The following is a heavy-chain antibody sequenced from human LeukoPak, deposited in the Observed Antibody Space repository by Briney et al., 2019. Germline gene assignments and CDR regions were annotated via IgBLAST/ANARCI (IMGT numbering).Heavy chain of an antibody. Sequence: PGGSLRLSCAASGFTFSSYDMHWVRQATGKGLEWVSAIGTAGDTYYPGSVKGRFTISRENAKNSLYLQMNSLRAGDTAVYYCARGQAYRGGDCYSGAFDIWGQGTMVTVSS. CDR1: GFTFSSYD. CDR3: ARGQAYRGGDCYSGAFDI. V-gene: IGHV3-13*01. J-gene: IGHJ3*02. CDR2: IGTAGDT. D-gene: IGHD2-21*02.